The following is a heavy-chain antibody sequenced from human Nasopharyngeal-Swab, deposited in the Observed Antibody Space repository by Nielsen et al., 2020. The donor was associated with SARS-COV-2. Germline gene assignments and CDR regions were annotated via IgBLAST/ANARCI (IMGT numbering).Heavy chain of an antibody. CDR2: ISSSSSYT. CDR3: AARYSSSWWDAFDI. V-gene: IGHV3-21*01. Sequence: GESLKISCAASGFAFSTYSMNWVRQAPGKGPEWVSSISSSSSYTYYADSVKGRFTISRDNAKNSLYLQMNSLRAEDTAVYYCAARYSSSWWDAFDIWGQGTMVTVSS. CDR1: GFAFSTYS. D-gene: IGHD6-13*01. J-gene: IGHJ3*02.